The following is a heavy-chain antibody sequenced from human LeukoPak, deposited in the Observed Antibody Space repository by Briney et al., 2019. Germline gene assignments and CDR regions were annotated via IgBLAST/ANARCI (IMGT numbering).Heavy chain of an antibody. CDR1: GFTVSSNY. CDR3: ARTPALGELELVSFD. D-gene: IGHD1-7*01. V-gene: IGHV3-66*01. J-gene: IGHJ4*02. CDR2: IYSGGST. Sequence: GGSLRLSCAASGFTVSSNYMSWVRQAPGKGLEWVSVIYSGGSTYYADSVKGRFTISRDNSKNTLYLQMNSLRAEDTAVYYCARTPALGELELVSFDWGQGTLVTVSS.